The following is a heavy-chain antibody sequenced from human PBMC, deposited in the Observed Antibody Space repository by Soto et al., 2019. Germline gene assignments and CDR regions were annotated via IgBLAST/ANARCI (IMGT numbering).Heavy chain of an antibody. CDR1: SGSISSSNW. J-gene: IGHJ3*02. CDR3: ARVGSGYDYMPDAFDI. D-gene: IGHD5-12*01. CDR2: IYHSGST. V-gene: IGHV4-4*02. Sequence: PSETLSLTCAVSSGSISSSNWRSWVRQPPGKGLEWIGEIYHSGSTNYNPSLKSRVTISVDKSKNQFSLKLSSVTAADTAVYYCARVGSGYDYMPDAFDIWGQGTMVTVSS.